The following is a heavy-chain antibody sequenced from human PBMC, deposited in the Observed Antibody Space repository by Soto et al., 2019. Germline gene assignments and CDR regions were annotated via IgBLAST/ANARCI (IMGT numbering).Heavy chain of an antibody. CDR2: IYYSGST. CDR1: GGSISSGGYY. D-gene: IGHD3-22*01. J-gene: IGHJ6*02. V-gene: IGHV4-31*03. Sequence: QVQLQESGPGLVKPSQTLSLTCTVSGGSISSGGYYWSWIRQHPGKGLEWIGYIYYSGSTYYNPSLKSRVTISVDTSKNQFSLKLSSVTAADTAVYYCARGGYYDSSGYYSPYYYYGMDVWGQGTTVTVSS. CDR3: ARGGYYDSSGYYSPYYYYGMDV.